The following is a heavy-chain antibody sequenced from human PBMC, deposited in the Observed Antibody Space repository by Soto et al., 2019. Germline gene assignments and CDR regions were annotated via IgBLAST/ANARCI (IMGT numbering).Heavy chain of an antibody. V-gene: IGHV3-9*01. D-gene: IGHD3-22*01. CDR1: VFAFDDYA. Sequence: GGCLRLSCASSVFAFDDYAMQWVRQAPGKGLEWFSGISWNSGSIGYADSVKGRFTISRDNAKNSLYLQMNSLRAKDTALYYCAKDIWDSSGHNYGMDVWGQGTTVTVSS. CDR3: AKDIWDSSGHNYGMDV. CDR2: ISWNSGSI. J-gene: IGHJ6*02.